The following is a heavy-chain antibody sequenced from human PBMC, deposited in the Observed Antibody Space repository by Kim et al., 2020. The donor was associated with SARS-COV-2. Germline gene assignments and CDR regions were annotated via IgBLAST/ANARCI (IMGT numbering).Heavy chain of an antibody. CDR2: IYYSGST. CDR3: ARAVPSSSWYGGVWFDP. D-gene: IGHD6-13*01. V-gene: IGHV4-59*01. Sequence: ETLSLTCTVSGGSISSYYWSWIRQPPGKGLEWIGYIYYSGSTNYNPSLKSRVTISVDTSKNQFSLKLSSVTAADTAVYYCARAVPSSSWYGGVWFDPWGQGTLVTVSS. CDR1: GGSISSYY. J-gene: IGHJ5*02.